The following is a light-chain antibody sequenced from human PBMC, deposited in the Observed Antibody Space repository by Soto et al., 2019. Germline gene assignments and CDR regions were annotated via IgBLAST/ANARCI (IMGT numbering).Light chain of an antibody. Sequence: EIVMTQSPATLSVSPGERATLSCRASQSVSNNLAWHQQKPGQAPRLLIYGASTRATGIPARFSGSGSGTDFTLTSSSRQSEDVAVYYCQQYNKGPWTFGQGTKVEIK. CDR1: QSVSNN. CDR2: GAS. V-gene: IGKV3-15*01. CDR3: QQYNKGPWT. J-gene: IGKJ1*01.